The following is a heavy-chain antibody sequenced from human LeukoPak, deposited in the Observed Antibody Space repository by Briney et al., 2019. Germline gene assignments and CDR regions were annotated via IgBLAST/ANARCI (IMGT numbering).Heavy chain of an antibody. J-gene: IGHJ4*02. CDR3: AKGAAAAGNFHY. CDR1: GFTLSIYG. Sequence: GGSLRLSCAASGFTLSIYGMHWVRQAPGKGLEWVSTISGSGDSTYYADSVKGRFTISRDNSKNTLYLQMKSLRAEDTAVYYCAKGAAAAGNFHYWGQGTLVTVSS. CDR2: ISGSGDST. D-gene: IGHD6-13*01. V-gene: IGHV3-23*01.